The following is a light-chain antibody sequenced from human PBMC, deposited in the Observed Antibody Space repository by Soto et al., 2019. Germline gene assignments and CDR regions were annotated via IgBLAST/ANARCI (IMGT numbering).Light chain of an antibody. Sequence: QSVLTQPPSASGTPGQRVFISCSGSSSNIGGTNYAYWYQQLPGAAPKLLMHSNNLRPSGVPERISGSKSGTSASLAISGLRSEDEAVYYCASWDSSLSAYVFGTGTKVTVL. V-gene: IGLV1-47*02. J-gene: IGLJ1*01. CDR1: SSNIGGTNY. CDR3: ASWDSSLSAYV. CDR2: SNN.